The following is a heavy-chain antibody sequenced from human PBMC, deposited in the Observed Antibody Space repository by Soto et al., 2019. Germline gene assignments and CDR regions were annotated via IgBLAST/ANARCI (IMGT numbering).Heavy chain of an antibody. CDR1: GFTFSSYS. V-gene: IGHV3-21*01. CDR2: ISSSSSYI. CDR3: ARYSSSWYDLFDY. Sequence: PGGSLRLSCAASGFTFSSYSMNWVRQAPGKGLEWVSSISSSSSYIYYADSVKGRFTISRDNAKNSLYLQMNSLRAEDTAVYYCARYSSSWYDLFDYWGQGTLVTVSS. J-gene: IGHJ4*02. D-gene: IGHD6-13*01.